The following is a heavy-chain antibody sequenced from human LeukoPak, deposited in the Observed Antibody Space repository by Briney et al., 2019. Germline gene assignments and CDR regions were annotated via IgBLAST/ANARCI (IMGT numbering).Heavy chain of an antibody. D-gene: IGHD3-10*01. Sequence: GGSLRLSCAASGLTFNNYAMHWVRQAPGKGLEWVAVISYDETTEYYVDSVKGRSTISRDNSKDTLYLQMNSLRAEDTAVYYCARAYRNSAWFDLNYWGQGTLVTVSS. V-gene: IGHV3-30*04. CDR1: GLTFNNYA. CDR3: ARAYRNSAWFDLNY. CDR2: ISYDETTE. J-gene: IGHJ4*02.